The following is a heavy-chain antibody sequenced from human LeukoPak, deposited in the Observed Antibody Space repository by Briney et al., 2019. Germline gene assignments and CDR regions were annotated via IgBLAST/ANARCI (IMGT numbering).Heavy chain of an antibody. CDR1: GFTFDDYT. Sequence: GGSLRLSCAASGFTFDDYTMHWVRQAPGKGLEWVSGISWNSGSIGYADSVKGRFTISRDNAKNSLYLQMNSLRAEDMALYYCAKDVGSSGGSWLPSAFDIWGQGTMVTVSS. CDR2: ISWNSGSI. D-gene: IGHD2-15*01. J-gene: IGHJ3*02. CDR3: AKDVGSSGGSWLPSAFDI. V-gene: IGHV3-9*03.